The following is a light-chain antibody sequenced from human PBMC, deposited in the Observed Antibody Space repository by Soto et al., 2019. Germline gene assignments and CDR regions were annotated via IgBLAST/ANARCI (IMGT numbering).Light chain of an antibody. Sequence: DIVMTQTPLSLPVTPGEPASISCRSSQSLLDSDDGNTYLDWYLQKPGQSPKLLIYTVSYRASGVPDRFRGSGSGTDFTLKISRVEAEDVGVYYCMQRIEFPPSFGGGTKVEIK. V-gene: IGKV2-40*01. CDR1: QSLLDSDDGNTY. J-gene: IGKJ4*01. CDR3: MQRIEFPPS. CDR2: TVS.